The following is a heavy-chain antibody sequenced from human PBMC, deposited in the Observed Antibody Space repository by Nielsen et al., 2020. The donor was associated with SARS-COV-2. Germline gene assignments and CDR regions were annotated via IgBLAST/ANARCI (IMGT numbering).Heavy chain of an antibody. CDR1: GFTFSSYA. V-gene: IGHV3-23*01. CDR2: ISGRGGET. Sequence: GGSLRLSCAASGFTFSSYAMSWVRQAPGKGLEWVSAISGRGGETYYADSVKGRFTISRDNSKNTLYLQVNSLRAEDTAVYYCAKGVNIAVAGDYFDYWGQGTLVTVSS. J-gene: IGHJ4*02. D-gene: IGHD6-19*01. CDR3: AKGVNIAVAGDYFDY.